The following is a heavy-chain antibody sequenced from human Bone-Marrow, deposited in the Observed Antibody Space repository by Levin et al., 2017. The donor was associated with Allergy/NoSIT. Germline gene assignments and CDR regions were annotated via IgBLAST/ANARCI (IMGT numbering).Heavy chain of an antibody. D-gene: IGHD2-2*02. V-gene: IGHV4-38-2*02. CDR3: ARIDPCSGPTCYTDWFFDL. Sequence: SETLSLTCTVSAYSISSDFYWGWIRQPPGKGLEWIVTIYHTGSTNYNPSLKSRVIVSVDASKNQLSLKLSSVTAADTAVYYCARIDPCSGPTCYTDWFFDLWGRGTLVTVSS. CDR1: AYSISSDFY. CDR2: IYHTGST. J-gene: IGHJ2*01.